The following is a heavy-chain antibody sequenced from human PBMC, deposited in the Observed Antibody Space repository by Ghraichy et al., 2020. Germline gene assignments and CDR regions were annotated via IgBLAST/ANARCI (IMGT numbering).Heavy chain of an antibody. D-gene: IGHD4-17*01. V-gene: IGHV6-1*01. J-gene: IGHJ4*02. Sequence: SQTLSLTCAISGDSVSGNSVAWSWIRQSPSRGLEWLGRTYYRSKWYSDYTISVKSRITINPDTSKNQFSLQLNSVTPEDTAVYYCARPHYRDYSFVFDSWGQGTLVTVSS. CDR2: TYYRSKWYS. CDR1: GDSVSGNSVA. CDR3: ARPHYRDYSFVFDS.